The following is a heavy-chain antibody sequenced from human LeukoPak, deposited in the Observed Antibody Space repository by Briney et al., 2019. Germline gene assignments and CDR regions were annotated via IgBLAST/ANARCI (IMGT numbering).Heavy chain of an antibody. J-gene: IGHJ4*02. V-gene: IGHV3-74*03. Sequence: PGRSLRLSCAPSGCTFNTYWMRSARQAPGNGLVWVARVNREGTTTTYADSVKGRFTISRDNAKNTLYLQMNNLRAEDTAVYLCASDLAWILFDYWGQGTMVTVSS. CDR1: GCTFNTYW. CDR2: VNREGTTT. CDR3: ASDLAWILFDY. D-gene: IGHD2-2*03.